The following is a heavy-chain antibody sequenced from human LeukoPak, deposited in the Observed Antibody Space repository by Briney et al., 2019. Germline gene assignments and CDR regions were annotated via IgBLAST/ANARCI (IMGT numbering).Heavy chain of an antibody. D-gene: IGHD6-6*01. CDR2: IYYSGST. CDR3: AGEIAARQSGYNY. Sequence: SETLSLTCTVSGGSISSYYWSWIRQPPGKGLEWIGYIYYSGSTSYNPSLKSRVTISVDTSKNQFSLKLSSVTAADTAVYYCAGEIAARQSGYNYWGQGTLVTVSS. V-gene: IGHV4-59*01. J-gene: IGHJ4*02. CDR1: GGSISSYY.